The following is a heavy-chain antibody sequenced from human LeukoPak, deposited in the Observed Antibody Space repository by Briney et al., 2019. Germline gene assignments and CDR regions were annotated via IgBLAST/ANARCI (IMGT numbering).Heavy chain of an antibody. D-gene: IGHD3-3*01. CDR1: GGSFSGYY. CDR2: INHSGST. J-gene: IGHJ4*02. CDR3: ARTSTYYDFWSGHRDFDY. Sequence: PSETLSLTCAVYGGSFSGYYWSWIRQPPGKGLEWIGEINHSGSTNYNPSLKSRVTISVDTSKNQFSLKLSSVTAADTAVYYCARTSTYYDFWSGHRDFDYWGQGTLVTVSS. V-gene: IGHV4-34*01.